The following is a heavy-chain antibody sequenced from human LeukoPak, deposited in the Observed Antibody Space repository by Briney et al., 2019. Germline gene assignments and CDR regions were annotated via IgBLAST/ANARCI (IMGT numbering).Heavy chain of an antibody. J-gene: IGHJ4*02. CDR2: IYYSGST. CDR3: ARHVWLQPFDY. Sequence: WETLSLTCSVSGGSMNSYYWSWIRQSPGKGLEWIGYIYYSGSTNYNPSLKSRVTISVDTSKNQFSLKLSSVTAADTAVYYCARHVWLQPFDYWGQGTLVTVSS. CDR1: GGSMNSYY. V-gene: IGHV4-59*08. D-gene: IGHD3-9*01.